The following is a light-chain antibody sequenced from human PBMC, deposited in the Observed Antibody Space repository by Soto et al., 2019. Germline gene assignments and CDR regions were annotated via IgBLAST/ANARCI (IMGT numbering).Light chain of an antibody. CDR2: WTS. Sequence: DIVMTQSPDSLAVSLGERATINCKSSQTLLDSSNNKASLSWYQQKPGQPPKLLIYWTSTREFGVPDRFSGSGSGIDFTLTISSLQAEDVAVYYCHQYFNSPRTLGHGTKVEIK. CDR3: HQYFNSPRT. CDR1: QTLLDSSNNKAS. J-gene: IGKJ1*01. V-gene: IGKV4-1*01.